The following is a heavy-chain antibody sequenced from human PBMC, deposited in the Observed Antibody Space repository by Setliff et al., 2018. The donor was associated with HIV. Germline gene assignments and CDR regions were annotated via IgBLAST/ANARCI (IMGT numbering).Heavy chain of an antibody. CDR2: ISYTGST. Sequence: SETLSLTCTVSGVSIENNFWSWFRQPPGKGLEWIGYISYTGSTNYDPSLKSRLTIVADTSKSQFSLKLTSVTAADTAVYYCAIGAYIKMNYCFDYWGRGTLVTVSS. V-gene: IGHV4-59*01. CDR1: GVSIENNF. J-gene: IGHJ4*02. D-gene: IGHD3-16*01. CDR3: AIGAYIKMNYCFDY.